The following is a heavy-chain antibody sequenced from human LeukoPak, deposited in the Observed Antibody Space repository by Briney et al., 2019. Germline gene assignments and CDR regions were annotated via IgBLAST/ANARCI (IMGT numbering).Heavy chain of an antibody. V-gene: IGHV3-15*01. CDR3: TTIFLVIYDSSGYQGDY. Sequence: GGSLRLSCAASGFTFSNAWMSWVRQAPGKGLEWVGRIKSKTDGGTTDYAAPVKGRFTISRDDSKNTLYLQMNRLKTEDTAVYYCTTIFLVIYDSSGYQGDYWGQGTLVTVSS. D-gene: IGHD3-22*01. CDR1: GFTFSNAW. J-gene: IGHJ4*02. CDR2: IKSKTDGGTT.